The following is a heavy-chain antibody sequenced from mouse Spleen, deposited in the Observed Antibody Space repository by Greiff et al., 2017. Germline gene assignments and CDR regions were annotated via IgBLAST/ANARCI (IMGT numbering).Heavy chain of an antibody. CDR1: GYTFTDYY. Sequence: EVQLQQSGPELVKPGASVKISCKASGYTFTDYYMNWVKQSHGKSLEWIGDINPNNGGTSYNQKFKGKATLTVDKSSSTAYMELRSLTSEDSAVYYCARFGGTRYVDGWGAGTTVTVSS. CDR2: INPNNGGT. D-gene: IGHD3-3*01. J-gene: IGHJ1*01. CDR3: ARFGGTRYVDG. V-gene: IGHV1-26*01.